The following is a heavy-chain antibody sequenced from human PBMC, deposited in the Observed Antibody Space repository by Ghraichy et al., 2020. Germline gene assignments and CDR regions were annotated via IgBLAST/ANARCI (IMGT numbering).Heavy chain of an antibody. CDR1: GGSISSSSYY. J-gene: IGHJ4*02. CDR3: ARQEYLGYSSGWYPV. D-gene: IGHD6-19*01. V-gene: IGHV4-39*01. Sequence: SETLSLTCTVSGGSISSSSYYWGWIRQPPGKGLEWIGSIYYSGSTYYNPSLKSRVTISVDTSKNQFSLKLSSVTAADTAVYYCARQEYLGYSSGWYPVWGQGTLVTVSS. CDR2: IYYSGST.